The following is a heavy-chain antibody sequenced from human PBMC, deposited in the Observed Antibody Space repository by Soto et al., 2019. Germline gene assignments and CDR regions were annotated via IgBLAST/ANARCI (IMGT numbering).Heavy chain of an antibody. Sequence: QVQLVQSGAEVKKPGASVKVXXXXXGYTFSSYFISWVRQAPGQGLEWMGWISAYNGNTNYAQNLQGRVTMTTDTSTSTAYMELRSLRSDDTAVYYCARDLPPVDYWGQGTLVTVSS. J-gene: IGHJ4*02. CDR2: ISAYNGNT. V-gene: IGHV1-18*01. CDR1: GYTFSSYF. CDR3: ARDLPPVDY.